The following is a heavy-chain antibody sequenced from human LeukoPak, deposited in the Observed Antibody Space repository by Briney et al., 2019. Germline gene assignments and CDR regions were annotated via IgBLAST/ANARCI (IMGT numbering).Heavy chain of an antibody. CDR3: AKGAYYYDSSGYLFDY. D-gene: IGHD3-22*01. V-gene: IGHV3-43D*03. CDR1: GFTFDDYA. J-gene: IGHJ4*01. CDR2: ISWDGGST. Sequence: GGSLRLSCAASGFTFDDYAMHWVRQAPGKGLEWVSLISWDGGSTYYADSVKGRFTISRDNSKNSLYLQMNSLRAEDTALYYCAKGAYYYDSSGYLFDYWGQEPWSPSPQ.